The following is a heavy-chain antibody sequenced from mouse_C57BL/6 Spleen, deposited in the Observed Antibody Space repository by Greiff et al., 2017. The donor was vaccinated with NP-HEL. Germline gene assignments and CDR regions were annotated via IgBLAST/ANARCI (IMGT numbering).Heavy chain of an antibody. J-gene: IGHJ3*01. V-gene: IGHV5-4*01. D-gene: IGHD4-1*01. CDR2: ISDGGSYT. Sequence: EVQLVESGGGLVKPGGSLKLSCAASGFTFSSYAMSWVRQTPEKRLEWVATISDGGSYTYYPDNVKGRFTISRDNAKNNLYLQMSHLKSEDTAMYYCAREGTGVLVSYWGQRTLVTVAA. CDR1: GFTFSSYA. CDR3: AREGTGVLVSY.